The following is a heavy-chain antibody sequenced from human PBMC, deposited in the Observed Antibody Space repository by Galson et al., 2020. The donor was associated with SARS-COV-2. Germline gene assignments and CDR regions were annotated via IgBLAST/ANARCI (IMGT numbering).Heavy chain of an antibody. D-gene: IGHD1-26*01. Sequence: GGSLRLSCAASGFTFSSYAMHWVRQAPGKGLEWVAVISYDGTNKYYADSVKGRFTISRDNSKNTLYLQMNSLRAEDTAVYYCARTYSGSYFDYFDYWGQGTLVTVSS. V-gene: IGHV3-30*04. CDR1: GFTFSSYA. CDR3: ARTYSGSYFDYFDY. CDR2: ISYDGTNK. J-gene: IGHJ4*02.